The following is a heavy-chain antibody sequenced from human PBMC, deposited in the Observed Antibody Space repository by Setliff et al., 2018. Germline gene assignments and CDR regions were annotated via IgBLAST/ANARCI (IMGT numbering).Heavy chain of an antibody. Sequence: ASVKVSCKVSGYTLTELSMHWVRQAPGKGLEWMGGFDPEDGETIYAQKFQGRVTMTEDTSTDTAYMELSSLRSEDTAVYYCATSVSWIQLVLYPQGHPEPFDYWGQGSLVTVSS. D-gene: IGHD5-18*01. V-gene: IGHV1-24*01. CDR2: FDPEDGET. CDR1: GYTLTELS. CDR3: ATSVSWIQLVLYPQGHPEPFDY. J-gene: IGHJ4*02.